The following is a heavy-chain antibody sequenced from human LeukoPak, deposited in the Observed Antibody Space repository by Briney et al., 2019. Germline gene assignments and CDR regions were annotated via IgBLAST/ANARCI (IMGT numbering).Heavy chain of an antibody. J-gene: IGHJ5*02. CDR3: ARSYYYGSGSYYGSWFDP. CDR2: IYHSGST. CDR1: GGSISSGGYS. D-gene: IGHD3-10*01. Sequence: ASETLSLTCAVSGGSISSGGYSWSWIRQPPGKGLEWIGYIYHSGSTYYNPSLKSRVTISADRSKNQFSLKLSSVTAADTAVYYCARSYYYGSGSYYGSWFDPWGQGTLVTVSS. V-gene: IGHV4-30-2*01.